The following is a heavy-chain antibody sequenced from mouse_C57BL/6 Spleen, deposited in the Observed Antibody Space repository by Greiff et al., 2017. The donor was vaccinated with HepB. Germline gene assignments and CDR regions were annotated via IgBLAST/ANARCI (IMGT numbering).Heavy chain of an antibody. V-gene: IGHV5-4*01. J-gene: IGHJ1*03. D-gene: IGHD1-1*01. CDR1: GFTFSSYA. CDR3: ARDYGSSWDWYFDV. CDR2: ISDGGSYT. Sequence: EVQRVESGGGLVKPGGSLKLSCAASGFTFSSYAMSWVRQTPEKRLEWVATISDGGSYTYYPDNVKGRFTISRDNAKNNLYLQMSHLKSEDTAMYYCARDYGSSWDWYFDVWGTGTTVTVSS.